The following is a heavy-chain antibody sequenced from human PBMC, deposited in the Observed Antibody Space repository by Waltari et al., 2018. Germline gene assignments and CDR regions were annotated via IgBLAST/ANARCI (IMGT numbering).Heavy chain of an antibody. D-gene: IGHD2-2*01. CDR1: GYTFTGYY. J-gene: IGHJ6*03. Sequence: QVQLVQSGAEVKKPGASVKVSCKASGYTFTGYYMHWVRQAPGQGLEWLGWNNPNSGGTNYAQKFQGRVTMTRDTSISTAYMELSRLRSDDTAVYYCARDLVPAAISYYYMDVWGKGTTVTISS. V-gene: IGHV1-2*02. CDR2: NNPNSGGT. CDR3: ARDLVPAAISYYYMDV.